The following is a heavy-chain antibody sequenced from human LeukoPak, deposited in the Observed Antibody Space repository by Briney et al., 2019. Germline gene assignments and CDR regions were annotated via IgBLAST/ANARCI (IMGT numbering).Heavy chain of an antibody. Sequence: SETLSLTCTVSGYSISSGYYWGWIRQPPGKGLEWIGSIYHSGSTYYNPSLKSRVTISVDTSKNQFSLKLSSVTAADTAVYYCARARWLPLYFDYWGQGTLVTVSS. CDR1: GYSISSGYY. V-gene: IGHV4-38-2*02. J-gene: IGHJ4*02. CDR3: ARARWLPLYFDY. D-gene: IGHD5-12*01. CDR2: IYHSGST.